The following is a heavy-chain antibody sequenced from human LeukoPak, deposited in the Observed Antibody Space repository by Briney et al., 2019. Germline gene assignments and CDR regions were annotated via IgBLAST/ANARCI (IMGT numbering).Heavy chain of an antibody. Sequence: GGSLRLSCAASGFTVSSNYMSWVRQAPGKGLEWVSVIYSGGSTYYADSVKGRFTISRDNSKNTLYLQMNSLRAEDTAVYYCAREIGEPQTGYFQHWGQGTLVTVSS. CDR2: IYSGGST. CDR3: AREIGEPQTGYFQH. D-gene: IGHD1-26*01. J-gene: IGHJ1*01. V-gene: IGHV3-66*01. CDR1: GFTVSSNY.